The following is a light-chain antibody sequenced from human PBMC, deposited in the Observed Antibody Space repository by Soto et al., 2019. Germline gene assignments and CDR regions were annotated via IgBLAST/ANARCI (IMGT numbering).Light chain of an antibody. V-gene: IGKV1-5*01. CDR3: QQYNSYPYS. CDR1: QSISSW. J-gene: IGKJ2*01. Sequence: DIQMTQSPSTLSASVGDRVTITCRASQSISSWVAWYQQKPGQAPKLLIYDASSLESGVPARFSGSRSVTEFTLTISSLQPDDFANYYCQQYNSYPYSVGQGTKLEIK. CDR2: DAS.